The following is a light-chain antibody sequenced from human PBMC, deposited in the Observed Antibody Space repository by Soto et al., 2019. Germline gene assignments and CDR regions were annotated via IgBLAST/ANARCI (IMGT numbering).Light chain of an antibody. Sequence: QSVLTQSPSVSGAPGQRVTIPCTGSSSNIGAGYDVHWYQQLPGTAPKLLIYGNSNRPSGVPDRFSGSKSGTSASLAITGLQAEDEADYYCQSYDSSLSGYVFGTGTKLTVL. V-gene: IGLV1-40*01. J-gene: IGLJ1*01. CDR2: GNS. CDR3: QSYDSSLSGYV. CDR1: SSNIGAGYD.